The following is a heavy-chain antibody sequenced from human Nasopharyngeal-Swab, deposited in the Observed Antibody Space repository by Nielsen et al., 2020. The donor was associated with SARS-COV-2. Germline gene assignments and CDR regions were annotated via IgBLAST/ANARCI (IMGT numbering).Heavy chain of an antibody. CDR1: GGSISGYY. D-gene: IGHD2-15*01. CDR3: GRGLLLSADPREIVET. CDR2: INHSGNT. V-gene: IGHV4-34*01. J-gene: IGHJ4*02. Sequence: SETLSLTCTVSGGSISGYYWSWIRQPPGKGLEWIGEINHSGNTNYNPSLQSRVTMSADTSKSQFSLKLSSVTAADTAVYYCGRGLLLSADPREIVETWGQGTLVTVSS.